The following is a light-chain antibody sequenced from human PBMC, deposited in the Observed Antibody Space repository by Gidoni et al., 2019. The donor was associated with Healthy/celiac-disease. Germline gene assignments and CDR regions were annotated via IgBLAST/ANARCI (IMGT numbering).Light chain of an antibody. V-gene: IGKV3-20*01. CDR2: GAS. J-gene: IGKJ1*01. Sequence: VLPQSPGTLSLSPGERATLSCRASQSVSSSYLAWYQQKPGQAPRLLIYGASSRATGIPDRFSGSGSGTDFTLTISRLEPEDFAVYYCQQYGSSPWAFGQGTKVEIK. CDR1: QSVSSSY. CDR3: QQYGSSPWA.